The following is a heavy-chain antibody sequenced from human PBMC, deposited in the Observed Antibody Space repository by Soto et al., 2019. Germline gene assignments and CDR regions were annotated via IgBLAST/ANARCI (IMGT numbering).Heavy chain of an antibody. Sequence: SETLSLTCAVYGGSFSGYYWSWIRQPPGKGLEWIGEINHSGSTNYNPSLKSRVTISLDTSKNQFSLKLSSVTAADTAVYYCARVYRGARRVSAAGDYWGQGTLVTVSS. V-gene: IGHV4-34*01. J-gene: IGHJ4*02. CDR2: INHSGST. CDR1: GGSFSGYY. CDR3: ARVYRGARRVSAAGDY. D-gene: IGHD6-13*01.